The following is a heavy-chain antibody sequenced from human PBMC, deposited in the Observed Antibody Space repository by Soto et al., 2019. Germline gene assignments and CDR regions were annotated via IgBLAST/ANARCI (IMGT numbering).Heavy chain of an antibody. Sequence: GASVKVSCEASGYTFTDYYLHWVRQAPGQGLEWMGWINPNNGDTNYAQKFQGWVTMTRDTSISTAYMGLSRLGSDDTAVYYCARTGLITAAARNAFNIWGQGTMVTVSS. CDR2: INPNNGDT. CDR1: GYTFTDYY. CDR3: ARTGLITAAARNAFNI. D-gene: IGHD6-13*01. V-gene: IGHV1-2*04. J-gene: IGHJ3*02.